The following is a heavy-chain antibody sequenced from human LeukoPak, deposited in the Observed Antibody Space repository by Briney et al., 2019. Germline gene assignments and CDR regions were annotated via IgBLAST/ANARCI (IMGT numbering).Heavy chain of an antibody. J-gene: IGHJ4*02. CDR1: GYTFTAYY. CDR3: AREDNSDYYPRDFDY. Sequence: ASVKVSCKTSGYTFTAYYIHWLRQAPGQGLEWMGWINPKSGGTNYAQKFQGRVTMTRDTTISTAYMDLSRLRSDDTAVYYCAREDNSDYYPRDFDYWGQGTLVTVSS. V-gene: IGHV1-2*02. D-gene: IGHD3-22*01. CDR2: INPKSGGT.